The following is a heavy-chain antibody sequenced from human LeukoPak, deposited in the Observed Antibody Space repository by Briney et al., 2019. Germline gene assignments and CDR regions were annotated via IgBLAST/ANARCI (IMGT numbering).Heavy chain of an antibody. D-gene: IGHD4-11*01. CDR3: ARDRSNSRDLDN. J-gene: IGHJ4*02. Sequence: GGSLTLSCAASGFTFSDYSMNWVRQAPGKGLEWLSCIGSSTTSHIYYADSVKGRFTISSANAKNSLYLQMSGLRPGETVVYCCARDRSNSRDLDNWGQGTLVTVSS. V-gene: IGHV3-21*01. CDR2: IGSSTTSHI. CDR1: GFTFSDYS.